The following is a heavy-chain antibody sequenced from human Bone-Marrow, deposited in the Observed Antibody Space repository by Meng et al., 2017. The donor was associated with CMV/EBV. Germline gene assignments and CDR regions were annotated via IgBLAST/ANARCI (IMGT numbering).Heavy chain of an antibody. J-gene: IGHJ6*02. Sequence: GESLKISCAASGFTFSSYSMNWVRQAPGKGLEWVSSISSSSSYIYYADSVKGRFTISRDNAKNSLHLQMNSPRAEDTAVYYCARDETGYCSSTSCHTPDYYYYYGMDVWGQGTTVTVSS. V-gene: IGHV3-21*01. D-gene: IGHD2-2*01. CDR1: GFTFSSYS. CDR2: ISSSSSYI. CDR3: ARDETGYCSSTSCHTPDYYYYYGMDV.